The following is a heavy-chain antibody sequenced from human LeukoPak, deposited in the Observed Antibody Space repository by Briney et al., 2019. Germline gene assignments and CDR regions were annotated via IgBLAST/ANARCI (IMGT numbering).Heavy chain of an antibody. CDR1: GFTVSSNY. V-gene: IGHV3-53*01. CDR2: IYSGGST. D-gene: IGHD3-10*01. CDR3: ATEGSGSWEYFEY. Sequence: AGSLRLSCAASGFTVSSNYMSWVRQAPGKGLKWVSVIYSGGSTYYADSVKGRFTISRDNSKNTLYLQMNSLRAEDTAVYYCATEGSGSWEYFEYWGQGTLVTVSS. J-gene: IGHJ4*02.